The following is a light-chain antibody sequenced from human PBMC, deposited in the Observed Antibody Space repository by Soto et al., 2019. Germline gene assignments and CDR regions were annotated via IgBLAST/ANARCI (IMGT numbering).Light chain of an antibody. J-gene: IGLJ2*01. Sequence: QSVLTQPASVSVSPGQSITISCTGTSSDVGGYNYVSWYQQHPGKAPKLMIYDVSNRPSGVSNRFSGSKSGNTASLTISGLQAEDEADYYCSSYTSSSTRVFGGGTKPPS. CDR1: SSDVGGYNY. V-gene: IGLV2-14*01. CDR2: DVS. CDR3: SSYTSSSTRV.